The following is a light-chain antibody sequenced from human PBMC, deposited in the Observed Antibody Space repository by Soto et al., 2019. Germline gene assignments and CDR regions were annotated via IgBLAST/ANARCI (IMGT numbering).Light chain of an antibody. CDR3: QAWDSSTAFYV. J-gene: IGLJ1*01. CDR2: QHS. CDR1: KLGDKY. Sequence: SYELTQPPSVSVSPGQTASITCSGDKLGDKYACWYQQKPGQSPVLVIYQHSKRPSGIPERFSGSNSGNTATLTISGTQAMDEADYYCQAWDSSTAFYVFGTGTKVTVL. V-gene: IGLV3-1*01.